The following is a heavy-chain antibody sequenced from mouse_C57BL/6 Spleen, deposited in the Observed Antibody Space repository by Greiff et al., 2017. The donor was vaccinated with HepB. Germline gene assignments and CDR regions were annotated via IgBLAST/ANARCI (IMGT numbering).Heavy chain of an antibody. CDR3: TIYPYYGSSYGYFDY. Sequence: EVQLQESGAELVRPGASVKLSCTASGFNIKDDYMHWVKQRPEQGLEWIGWIDPENGDTEYASKFQGKATITADTSSNTAYLQLSSLTSEDTAVYYCTIYPYYGSSYGYFDYWGQGTTLTVSS. V-gene: IGHV14-4*01. CDR2: IDPENGDT. J-gene: IGHJ2*01. D-gene: IGHD1-1*01. CDR1: GFNIKDDY.